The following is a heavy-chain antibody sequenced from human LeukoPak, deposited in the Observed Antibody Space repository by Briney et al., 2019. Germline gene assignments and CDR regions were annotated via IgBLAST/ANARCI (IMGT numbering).Heavy chain of an antibody. CDR1: GCTFTGYY. J-gene: IGHJ5*02. D-gene: IGHD4-17*01. CDR2: INPNSGGT. V-gene: IGHV1-2*02. CDR3: ARDGGDDYGDYVSWFDP. Sequence: ASVKVSCKASGCTFTGYYMHWVRQAPGQGLEWMGWINPNSGGTNYAQKFQSRVTMTRDTSISTAYMELSRLRSDDTAVYYCARDGGDDYGDYVSWFDPWGQGTLVTVSS.